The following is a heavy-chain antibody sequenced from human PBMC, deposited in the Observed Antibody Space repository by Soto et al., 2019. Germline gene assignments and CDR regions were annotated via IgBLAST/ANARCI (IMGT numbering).Heavy chain of an antibody. CDR1: GYTFTRDQ. J-gene: IGHJ5*02. CDR2: IDPSGGKT. Sequence: QVQLVQSGAEVKKPGASVKVSCKASGYTFTRDQIHWVRQAPGQGLEWMGMIDPSGGKTNYAQKFQGRVTMTRETSTSTVYMALSSLRSEDTAIYFCGRVMRSLLSITALDTWGQGTLVTVSS. CDR3: GRVMRSLLSITALDT. D-gene: IGHD3-10*01. V-gene: IGHV1-46*01.